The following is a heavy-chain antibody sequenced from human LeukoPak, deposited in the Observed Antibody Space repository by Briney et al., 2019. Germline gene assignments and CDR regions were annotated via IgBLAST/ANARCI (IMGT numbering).Heavy chain of an antibody. CDR1: GFTLTGYY. CDR2: IKPNSGDT. J-gene: IGHJ6*03. V-gene: IGHV1-2*02. D-gene: IGHD2-2*01. Sequence: GASVKVPCKASGFTLTGYYMHWVRQDPRQGLQWMGWIKPNSGDTDYAQKFQGRVTMTRDTSISTVYMELSSLRSDDTAVYYCARADSVPAGDYHYWYMDVWGKGTTVTVSS. CDR3: ARADSVPAGDYHYWYMDV.